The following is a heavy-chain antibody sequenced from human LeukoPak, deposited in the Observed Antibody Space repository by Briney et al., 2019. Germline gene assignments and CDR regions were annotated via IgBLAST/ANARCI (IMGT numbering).Heavy chain of an antibody. V-gene: IGHV3-7*01. CDR1: GFTFSTYW. CDR3: ARDSAGNDY. Sequence: SGRSLRLSCAASGFTFSTYWMSWVRQAPGKGLEWVANIKQDGSEKYYVDSVKGRFTISRDNAKNSLYLQMNSLRAEDTAMYYCARDSAGNDYWGQGTLVTVSS. CDR2: IKQDGSEK. J-gene: IGHJ4*02. D-gene: IGHD6-13*01.